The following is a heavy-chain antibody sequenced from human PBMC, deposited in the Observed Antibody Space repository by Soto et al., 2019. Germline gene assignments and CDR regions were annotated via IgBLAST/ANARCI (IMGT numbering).Heavy chain of an antibody. CDR1: GFTFSSYA. V-gene: IGHV3-23*01. D-gene: IGHD6-6*01. CDR2: ISGSGGST. J-gene: IGHJ4*02. CDR3: AKMGRIAARRNGDYFDY. Sequence: GGSLRLSCAASGFTFSSYAMSWVCQAPGKGLEWVSAISGSGGSTYYADSVKGRFTISRDNSKNTLYLQMNSLRAEATDVYYCAKMGRIAARRNGDYFDYWGQGTLVTVSS.